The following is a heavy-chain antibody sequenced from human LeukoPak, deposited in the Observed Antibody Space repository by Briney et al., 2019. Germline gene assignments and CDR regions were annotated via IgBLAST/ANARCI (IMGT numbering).Heavy chain of an antibody. J-gene: IGHJ6*03. V-gene: IGHV4-59*01. CDR2: IYCSGST. CDR3: ARGTPSYYYYMDV. D-gene: IGHD4-23*01. Sequence: SETLSLTCIVSGGSISSYYWSWIRQPPGKGLEWIGYIYCSGSTNYNPSLKSRVTISVDTSKNQFSLKLNSVTAADTAVYYCARGTPSYYYYMDVWGKGTTVTVSS. CDR1: GGSISSYY.